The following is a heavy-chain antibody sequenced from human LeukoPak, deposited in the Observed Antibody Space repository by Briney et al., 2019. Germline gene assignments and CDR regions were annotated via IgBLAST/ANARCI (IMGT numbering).Heavy chain of an antibody. V-gene: IGHV3-30-3*01. CDR3: ARDGAFCSGGSCIYYYYYYGMDV. CDR1: GFTFSSYA. CDR2: ISYDGSNK. J-gene: IGHJ6*02. D-gene: IGHD2-15*01. Sequence: GRSLRHSCAASGFTFSSYAMHWVRQAPGKGLEWVAVISYDGSNKYYADSVKGRFTISRDNSKNTLYLQMNSLRAEDTAVYYCARDGAFCSGGSCIYYYYYYGMDVWGQGTTVTVSS.